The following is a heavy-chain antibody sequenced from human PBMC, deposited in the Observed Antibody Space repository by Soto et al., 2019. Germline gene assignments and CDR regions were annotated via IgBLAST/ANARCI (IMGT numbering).Heavy chain of an antibody. J-gene: IGHJ6*03. CDR2: INSDGSVS. Sequence: EVQLVESGGGLVQPGGSLRLSCAASGFTFSNYWMYWVRQAPGKGLVWVSRINSDGSVSSYAGSVKGRLTISRDNVKNTLYLQMDSLRAEDTAVYYCARGDCVGGTCYSLAGSFYYYMDVWGKGTTVTVFS. CDR3: ARGDCVGGTCYSLAGSFYYYMDV. V-gene: IGHV3-74*01. CDR1: GFTFSNYW. D-gene: IGHD2-15*01.